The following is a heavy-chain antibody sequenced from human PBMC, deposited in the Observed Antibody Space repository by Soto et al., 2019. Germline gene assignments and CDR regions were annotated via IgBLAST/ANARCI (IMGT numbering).Heavy chain of an antibody. Sequence: EVQLLESGGGLVQPGGSLRLSCAASGFTFSSYAMSWVRQAPGTGLEWVSVISGSGGSTYYADSVKGRFTISRDNSKNMVYLQFNILRADDTAVYHCASRSSGWYFDYWGQGTLVTVSS. CDR3: ASRSSGWYFDY. D-gene: IGHD6-19*01. J-gene: IGHJ4*02. V-gene: IGHV3-23*01. CDR1: GFTFSSYA. CDR2: ISGSGGST.